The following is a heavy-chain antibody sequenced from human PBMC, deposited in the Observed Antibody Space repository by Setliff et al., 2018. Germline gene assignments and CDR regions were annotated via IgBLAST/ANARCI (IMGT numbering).Heavy chain of an antibody. CDR3: ARDKPEGYNFWSGYLGGGLMDV. V-gene: IGHV4-39*07. Sequence: SETLSLTCTVSGGSISSSSYYWGWIRQPPGKGLEWIGSIYYSGSTYYNPSLKSRVTISVDTSKNQFSLKLSSVTAADTAVYYCARDKPEGYNFWSGYLGGGLMDVWGQGTTVTVSS. D-gene: IGHD3-3*01. J-gene: IGHJ6*02. CDR1: GGSISSSSYY. CDR2: IYYSGST.